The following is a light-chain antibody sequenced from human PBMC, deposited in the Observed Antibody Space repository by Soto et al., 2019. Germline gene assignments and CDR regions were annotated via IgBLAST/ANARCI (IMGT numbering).Light chain of an antibody. CDR2: EVT. CDR1: SSDVGAYNY. Sequence: QSLLTQPPSASGSPGQSATISCTGTSSDVGAYNYVSWYQQHAGKAPKLVIYEVTKRPSGVPDRFSGSKSANTASLTVSGLQAEDEADYYCSSFASSNTWVFGGGTKLTVL. CDR3: SSFASSNTWV. V-gene: IGLV2-8*01. J-gene: IGLJ3*02.